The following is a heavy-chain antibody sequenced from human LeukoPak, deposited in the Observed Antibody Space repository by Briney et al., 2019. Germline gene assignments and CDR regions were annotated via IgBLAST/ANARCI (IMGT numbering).Heavy chain of an antibody. V-gene: IGHV4-59*01. Sequence: SETLSLTCTVSGGSISSYYWSWIRQPPGKGLEWIGYIYYSGSTNYNPSLKSRVTISVDTSKNQFTLKLSSVTAADTAVYYCARLYSSSLGRVFDYWGQGTLVTVSS. D-gene: IGHD6-13*01. J-gene: IGHJ4*02. CDR1: GGSISSYY. CDR2: IYYSGST. CDR3: ARLYSSSLGRVFDY.